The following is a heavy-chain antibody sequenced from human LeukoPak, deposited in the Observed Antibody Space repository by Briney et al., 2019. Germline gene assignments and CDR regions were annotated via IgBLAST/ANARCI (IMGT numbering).Heavy chain of an antibody. CDR2: IYPGDSDT. Sequence: GESLKISCKGCGYSFTSYWIGWVRQMPGKGLEWMGIIYPGDSDTRYSPSFQGQVTISADKSISTAYLQWSSLKASDTAMYYCARTVVTATDSFGYCGQGTLVTVSS. D-gene: IGHD2-21*02. J-gene: IGHJ4*02. CDR1: GYSFTSYW. CDR3: ARTVVTATDSFGY. V-gene: IGHV5-51*01.